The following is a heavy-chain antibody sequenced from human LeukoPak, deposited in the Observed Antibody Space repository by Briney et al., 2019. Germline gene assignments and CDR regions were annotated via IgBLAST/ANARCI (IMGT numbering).Heavy chain of an antibody. V-gene: IGHV3-9*01. CDR1: GFTFDDYA. D-gene: IGHD3-22*01. CDR2: ISWNSGSI. J-gene: IGHJ6*02. Sequence: SLRLSRAASGFTFDDYAMHWVRPAPGKGLEWGSGISWNSGSIGYADSVKGRFTISRDNAKNSLYLQMNSLRAEDTALYYCAKDIRGYYDSSGWYYYYYGMDVWGQGTTVTVSS. CDR3: AKDIRGYYDSSGWYYYYYGMDV.